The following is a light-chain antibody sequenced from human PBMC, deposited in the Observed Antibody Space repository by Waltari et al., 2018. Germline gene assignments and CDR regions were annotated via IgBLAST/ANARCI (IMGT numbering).Light chain of an antibody. J-gene: IGLJ1*01. CDR2: YDN. CDR3: QVWDANTDPGV. CDR1: HNERKS. Sequence: SYLLTQPPFVAVAPGETDRIPCGGNHNERKSVHWYRQRPGPAPVVVISYDNDRAAGIPERFSGSNSGNTAALTISRVEAGDEADYYCQVWDANTDPGVFGTGTGVTVL. V-gene: IGLV3-21*01.